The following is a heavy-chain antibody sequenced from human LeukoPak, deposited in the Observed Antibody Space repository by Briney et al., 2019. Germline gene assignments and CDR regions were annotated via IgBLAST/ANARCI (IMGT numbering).Heavy chain of an antibody. D-gene: IGHD1-1*01. V-gene: IGHV4-4*07. CDR3: AREQLELRGTDSYYYLDV. CDR2: VYASGRS. Sequence: PSETLSLTCSVSGAYISIYCWNWIRQSAGRGLEWIGRVYASGRSKYNPSLQSRVSMSVDKSKKQFSLELSSVTAADTAVYYCAREQLELRGTDSYYYLDVWSKGTTVTVSS. J-gene: IGHJ6*03. CDR1: GAYISIYC.